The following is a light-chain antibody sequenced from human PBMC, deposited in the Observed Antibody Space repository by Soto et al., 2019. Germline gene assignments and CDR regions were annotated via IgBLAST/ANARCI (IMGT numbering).Light chain of an antibody. V-gene: IGKV3-20*01. J-gene: IGKJ1*01. CDR3: QQYGSSPQGGWT. CDR2: GAS. Sequence: EIVLTQSPGTLSLSPGERATLSCRASQSVSSSYLAWYQQKPGQAPRLLIYGASSRATGIPDRFSGSGSGTDFTLTISRLEPEDFAVYYCQQYGSSPQGGWTFDQGTKVEIK. CDR1: QSVSSSY.